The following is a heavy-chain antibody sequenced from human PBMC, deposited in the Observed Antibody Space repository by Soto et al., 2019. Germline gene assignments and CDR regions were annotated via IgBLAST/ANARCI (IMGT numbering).Heavy chain of an antibody. V-gene: IGHV1-18*01. CDR2: ISGYNGDT. CDR1: GYTFSRYG. J-gene: IGHJ6*02. Sequence: QGQLVQSGGEVKKPGASVKVSCKASGYTFSRYGISWVRQAPGQGLEWMGWISGYNGDTNYAKKFQGRVTMTIDTSTTTAYMELRGLTSDDTAIYYCAKNGQPPYYYYGLDVWGQGTTVTVSS. CDR3: AKNGQPPYYYYGLDV. D-gene: IGHD2-8*01.